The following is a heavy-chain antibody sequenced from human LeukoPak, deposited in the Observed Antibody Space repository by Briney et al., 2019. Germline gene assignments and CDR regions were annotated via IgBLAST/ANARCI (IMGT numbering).Heavy chain of an antibody. Sequence: QSGGSLRLSCAASGFSFSSYGMHWVRQAPGKGLEWVAFIRYDGSNKYYADSVKGRFTISRDNAKNSLYLQMNSLRAEDTAVYYCARSPSYYYYYMDVWGKGTTVTVSS. CDR2: IRYDGSNK. J-gene: IGHJ6*03. CDR3: ARSPSYYYYYMDV. V-gene: IGHV3-30*02. CDR1: GFSFSSYG.